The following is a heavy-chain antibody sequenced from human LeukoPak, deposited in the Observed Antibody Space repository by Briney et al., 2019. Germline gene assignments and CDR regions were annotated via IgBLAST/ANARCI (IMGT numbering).Heavy chain of an antibody. CDR1: GGTFSSYA. CDR2: IIPIFGTA. Sequence: ASVKVSCKASGGTFSSYAISWVRQAPGQGLEWMGGIIPIFGTANYAQKFQGRVTITADESTSTAYMELSSPRSEDTAVYYCARNAIPDRPFSGMDVWGKGTTVTASS. V-gene: IGHV1-69*01. D-gene: IGHD2-2*01. J-gene: IGHJ6*04. CDR3: ARNAIPDRPFSGMDV.